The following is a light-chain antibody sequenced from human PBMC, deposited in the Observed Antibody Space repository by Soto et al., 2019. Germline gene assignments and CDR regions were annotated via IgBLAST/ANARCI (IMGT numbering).Light chain of an antibody. Sequence: EIVMTQSPATLSVSPGERVTLSCRASQSVRSNLAWYQQKPGQVPRVLIYGASTRAIGIPERFSGSGSGTEFTLTISSLQSEDFAVYYCQHYNNLWGFGGGTKVEIK. CDR2: GAS. CDR1: QSVRSN. V-gene: IGKV3-15*01. CDR3: QHYNNLWG. J-gene: IGKJ4*01.